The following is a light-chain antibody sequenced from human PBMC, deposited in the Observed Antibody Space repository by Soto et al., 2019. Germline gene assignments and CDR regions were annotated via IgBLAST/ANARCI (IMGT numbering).Light chain of an antibody. CDR3: SSYSSSSTL. V-gene: IGLV2-14*01. J-gene: IGLJ2*01. CDR2: EVS. Sequence: QSVLTQPASVSGSPGQSITISSTGTSSDVGGYNSVSWYQHHPDKAPRLMIYEVSLRPSTVSSRFSGSKSGNTASLTISGLQAEDEADYYCSSYSSSSTLFGGGTKVTVL. CDR1: SSDVGGYNS.